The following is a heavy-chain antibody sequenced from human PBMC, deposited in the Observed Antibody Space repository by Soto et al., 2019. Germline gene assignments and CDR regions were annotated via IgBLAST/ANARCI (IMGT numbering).Heavy chain of an antibody. Sequence: EVQLLESGGGLVQPGGSLRLSCAASGFTFSSYAMSWVRQGPGKGLEWVSGISGSGGSTYYADSVKGRFTLSRDNSKNTLYLQMNSLRAVDTAVYYSAKGIEVRGFSGMDVWGQGTTVTVSS. D-gene: IGHD3-10*01. V-gene: IGHV3-23*01. CDR3: AKGIEVRGFSGMDV. CDR2: ISGSGGST. J-gene: IGHJ6*02. CDR1: GFTFSSYA.